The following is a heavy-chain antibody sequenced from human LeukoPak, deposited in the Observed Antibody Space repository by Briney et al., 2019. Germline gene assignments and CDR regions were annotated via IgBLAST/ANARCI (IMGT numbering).Heavy chain of an antibody. J-gene: IGHJ4*02. CDR3: ARLGPASSGWPESFDY. V-gene: IGHV3-7*03. CDR2: IKRDGSEK. D-gene: IGHD6-19*01. CDR1: GFTFSSYG. Sequence: HPGGSLRLSCAASGFTFSSYGMHWVRQAPGKGLEWVANIKRDGSEKYYVDSVKGRLTISRDNAKNSLDLQMNSLRVEDTAVYYCARLGPASSGWPESFDYWGQGTLVTVSS.